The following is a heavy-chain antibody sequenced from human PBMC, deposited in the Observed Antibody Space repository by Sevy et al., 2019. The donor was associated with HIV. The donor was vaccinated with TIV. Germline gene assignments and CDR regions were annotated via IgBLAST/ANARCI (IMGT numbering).Heavy chain of an antibody. Sequence: ASVKVSCKASGGTFSTYAISWVRQAPGQGLEWMGVIIPKSGTANYAQKFQGRVTMTEDTSTDTAYMEVNNLRSEDTAVYYCATTKDYYDSSGYPFDYWGQGTLVTVSS. CDR2: IIPKSGTA. CDR1: GGTFSTYA. D-gene: IGHD3-22*01. V-gene: IGHV1-69*06. CDR3: ATTKDYYDSSGYPFDY. J-gene: IGHJ4*02.